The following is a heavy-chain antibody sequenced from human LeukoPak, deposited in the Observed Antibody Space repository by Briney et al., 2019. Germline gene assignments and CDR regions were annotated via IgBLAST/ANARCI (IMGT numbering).Heavy chain of an antibody. CDR1: GGSFIGSH. CDR2: INHSGNT. CDR3: ARDPTTVVTLPYYFDD. D-gene: IGHD4-23*01. Sequence: SETLSLTCAVSGGSFIGSHWNWIRQPPGKGLEWIGEINHSGNTNYNPSLKSRVTISVDTSKNQFSLKLRSVTAADTAVYYCARDPTTVVTLPYYFDDWGQGALVTVSS. V-gene: IGHV4-34*01. J-gene: IGHJ4*02.